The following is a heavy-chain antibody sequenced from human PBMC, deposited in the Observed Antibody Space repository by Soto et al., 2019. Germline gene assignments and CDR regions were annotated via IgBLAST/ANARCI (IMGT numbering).Heavy chain of an antibody. V-gene: IGHV3-30*03. CDR3: ARDVDIVVVGAAGLDY. J-gene: IGHJ4*02. CDR1: GFTFSSYG. CDR2: ISYDGSNK. Sequence: QVQLVESGGGVVQPGRSLRLSCAASGFTFSSYGMHWVRQAPGKGLEWVAVISYDGSNKYYADSVKGRFTISRDNSKNTLYLQMNSLRAEDTAVYYCARDVDIVVVGAAGLDYWGQGTLVTVSS. D-gene: IGHD2-15*01.